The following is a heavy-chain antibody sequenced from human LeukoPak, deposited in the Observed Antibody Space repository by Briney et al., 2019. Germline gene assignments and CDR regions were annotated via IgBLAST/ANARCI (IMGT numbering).Heavy chain of an antibody. CDR1: GYTFTSYD. CDR3: ARAIGGYSGYETYYYYYMDV. Sequence: ASVKVSCKASGYTFTSYDINWVRQATGQGLEWMGWMNPNSGNTGYAQKFQGRVTMTRNTSISTAYMELSSLRSEDTAVYYCARAIGGYSGYETYYYYYMDVWGKGTTVTISS. J-gene: IGHJ6*03. CDR2: MNPNSGNT. V-gene: IGHV1-8*01. D-gene: IGHD5-12*01.